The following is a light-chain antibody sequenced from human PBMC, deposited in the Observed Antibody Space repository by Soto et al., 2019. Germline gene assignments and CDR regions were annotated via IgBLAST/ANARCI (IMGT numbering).Light chain of an antibody. J-gene: IGLJ3*02. V-gene: IGLV3-21*02. CDR2: DDS. Sequence: SYELTQPPSVSVAPGQTARITCGGNNIGRKSVHWYQQIPGQAPVLVVYDDSARPSGIPERISGSNSGNTATLTVTRVEAGDEADYYCQVWDGSSDHHWVFGGGTKLTVL. CDR1: NIGRKS. CDR3: QVWDGSSDHHWV.